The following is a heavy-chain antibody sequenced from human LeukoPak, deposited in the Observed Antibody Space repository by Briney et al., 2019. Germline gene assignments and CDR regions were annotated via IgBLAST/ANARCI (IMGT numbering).Heavy chain of an antibody. Sequence: GRSLRLSCAASGFTFSSYAMHWVRQAPGKGLEWLAYINSDSRTIYYADSVKGRFTISRDNARNSLYLRMNNMRVEDTAIYYCASRSINWYRGNWFGPWGQGTLVTVSS. CDR3: ASRSINWYRGNWFGP. J-gene: IGHJ5*02. CDR2: INSDSRTI. D-gene: IGHD2-2*01. CDR1: GFTFSSYA. V-gene: IGHV3-48*04.